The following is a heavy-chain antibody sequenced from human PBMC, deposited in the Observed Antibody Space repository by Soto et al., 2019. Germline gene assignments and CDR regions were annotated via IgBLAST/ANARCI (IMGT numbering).Heavy chain of an antibody. CDR2: IYYSGST. V-gene: IGHV4-59*01. CDR1: GGSISSYY. CDR3: ARDSPGGYYDSSGVDY. Sequence: SETLSLTCTVSGGSISSYYWSWIRQPPGKGLEWIGYIYYSGSTNYNPSLKSRVTISVDTSKNQFSLKLSSVTAADTAVYYCARDSPGGYYDSSGVDYWGQGTLVTVSS. D-gene: IGHD3-22*01. J-gene: IGHJ4*02.